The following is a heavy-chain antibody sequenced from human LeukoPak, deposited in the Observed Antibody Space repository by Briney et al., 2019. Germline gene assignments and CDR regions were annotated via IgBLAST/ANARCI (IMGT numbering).Heavy chain of an antibody. CDR2: ISGSGGST. V-gene: IGHV3-23*01. CDR3: AKVLSPSYYDFWSGYPLDY. D-gene: IGHD3-3*01. CDR1: GFTFSSYA. Sequence: PGGSLRPSCAASGFTFSSYAMSWVRQAPGKGLEWVSAISGSGGSTYYADSVKGRFTISRDNSKNTLYLQKNSLRAEDTAVYYCAKVLSPSYYDFWSGYPLDYWGQGTLVTVSS. J-gene: IGHJ4*02.